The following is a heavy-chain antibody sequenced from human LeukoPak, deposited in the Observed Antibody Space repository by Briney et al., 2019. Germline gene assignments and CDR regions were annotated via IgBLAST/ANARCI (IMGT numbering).Heavy chain of an antibody. V-gene: IGHV3-7*01. CDR3: ARNTITFGGVIVY. D-gene: IGHD3-16*02. CDR1: GLFFSTNW. CDR2: IKPDGRDK. Sequence: GGSLRLSCAASGLFFSTNWMSWVRQAPGKGLEWVATIKPDGRDKYYVDSVKGRFTMSRDNGKNSVYLQMNSLRAEDTAVYYCARNTITFGGVIVYWGQGTLVTVSS. J-gene: IGHJ4*02.